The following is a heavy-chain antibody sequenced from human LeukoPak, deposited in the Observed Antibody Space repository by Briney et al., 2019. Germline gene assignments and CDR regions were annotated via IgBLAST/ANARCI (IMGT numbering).Heavy chain of an antibody. CDR1: GGSISSYY. Sequence: PSETRSLTCTVSGGSISSYYWSWIRQPAGKGLEWIGRIYTSGSTNYNPSLKSRVTMSVDTSKNQFSLKLSSVTAADTAVYYCARGFVDTAMGDAFDIWGQGTMVTVSS. V-gene: IGHV4-4*07. J-gene: IGHJ3*02. CDR3: ARGFVDTAMGDAFDI. CDR2: IYTSGST. D-gene: IGHD5-18*01.